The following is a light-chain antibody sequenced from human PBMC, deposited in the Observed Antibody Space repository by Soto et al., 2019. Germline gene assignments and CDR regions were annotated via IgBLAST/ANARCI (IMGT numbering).Light chain of an antibody. V-gene: IGLV2-14*01. J-gene: IGLJ1*01. CDR2: EVS. CDR1: SSDVGGYTS. Sequence: ALTQPPSLSGSPGQSITISCTGTSSDVGGYTSVSWYQQHPGKAPKLVIYEVSDRPSGVSSRFSGSKSGNTASLTISGLQAEDEADYYCSSYTSDSTYVFGTGTKLTVL. CDR3: SSYTSDSTYV.